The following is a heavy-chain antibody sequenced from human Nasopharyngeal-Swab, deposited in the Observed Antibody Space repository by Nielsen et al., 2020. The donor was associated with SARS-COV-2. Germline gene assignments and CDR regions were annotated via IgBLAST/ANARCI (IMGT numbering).Heavy chain of an antibody. CDR1: GGSISSSNW. J-gene: IGHJ6*02. CDR3: ARVGYDFWSGYYVGYGMDV. V-gene: IGHV4-4*02. D-gene: IGHD3-3*01. CDR2: IYHSGST. Sequence: SETLSLTCAVSGGSISSSNWWSWVRQPPGKGLEWIGEIYHSGSTNYNPSLKSRVTISVDTSKNQFSLKLSSVTAADTAVYYCARVGYDFWSGYYVGYGMDVWGQGTTVTVSS.